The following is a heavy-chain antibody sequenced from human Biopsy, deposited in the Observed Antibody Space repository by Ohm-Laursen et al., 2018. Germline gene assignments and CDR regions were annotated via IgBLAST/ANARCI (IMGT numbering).Heavy chain of an antibody. D-gene: IGHD5/OR15-5a*01. V-gene: IGHV3-33*01. CDR3: ARDLRGHWFFDL. Sequence: SLRLSCAATGFTFKNDNMHWVRQAPGKGLEWVAAIYNDGINEYYADSVKGRFTISRDDSKNTLYLQMNSLRVEDTAVFYCARDLRGHWFFDLWGRGTLVTVSP. J-gene: IGHJ2*01. CDR2: IYNDGINE. CDR1: GFTFKNDN.